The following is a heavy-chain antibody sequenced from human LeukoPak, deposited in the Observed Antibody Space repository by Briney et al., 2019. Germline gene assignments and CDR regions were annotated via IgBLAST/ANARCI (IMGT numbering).Heavy chain of an antibody. V-gene: IGHV4-34*01. D-gene: IGHD3-9*01. Sequence: SETLSLTCAVYGGSFSGYYWSWIRQPPGKGLEWIGEINHSGSTNYNPSLKSRVTISVDTSKNQFSLKLSSVTAADTAVYYCARGKSAVAYTISTIFSLNWFDPWGQGTLVTVSS. CDR1: GGSFSGYY. CDR3: ARGKSAVAYTISTIFSLNWFDP. J-gene: IGHJ5*02. CDR2: INHSGST.